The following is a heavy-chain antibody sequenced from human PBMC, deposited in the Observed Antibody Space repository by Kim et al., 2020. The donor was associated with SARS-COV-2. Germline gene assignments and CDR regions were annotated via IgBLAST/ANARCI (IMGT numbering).Heavy chain of an antibody. V-gene: IGHV1-69*01. Sequence: QGRVTITADESTSTAYMELSSLRSEDTAVYYCARVNYYDSSGYTEKRFDPWGQGTLVTVSS. D-gene: IGHD3-22*01. J-gene: IGHJ5*02. CDR3: ARVNYYDSSGYTEKRFDP.